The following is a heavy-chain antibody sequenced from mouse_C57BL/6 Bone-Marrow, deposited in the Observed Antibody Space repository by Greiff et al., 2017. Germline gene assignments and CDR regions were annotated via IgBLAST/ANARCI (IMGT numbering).Heavy chain of an antibody. Sequence: EVKLVESGPGLVKPSQSLSLTCSVTGYSITSGYYWNWIRQFPGNKLEWMGYISYDGSNNYNPSLKNRISITRDTSKNQFFLKLNSVTTEDTATYYCARESSYPYYAMDYWGQGTSVTVSS. CDR1: GYSITSGYY. CDR3: ARESSYPYYAMDY. D-gene: IGHD1-1*01. CDR2: ISYDGSN. V-gene: IGHV3-6*01. J-gene: IGHJ4*01.